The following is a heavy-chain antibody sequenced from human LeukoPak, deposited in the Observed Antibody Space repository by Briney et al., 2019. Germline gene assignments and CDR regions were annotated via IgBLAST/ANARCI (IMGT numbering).Heavy chain of an antibody. CDR2: IHYSGST. Sequence: SETLSLTCTVSGGSISSYYWAWIRQPPGKGLEWIGSIHYSGSTYYGPTLKSRVTISVDTSKNQFSLKLSSVTAADTAVYYCARGGSTPRWFDPWGQGTLVTVSS. J-gene: IGHJ5*02. V-gene: IGHV4-39*07. CDR1: GGSISSYY. CDR3: ARGGSTPRWFDP. D-gene: IGHD2-15*01.